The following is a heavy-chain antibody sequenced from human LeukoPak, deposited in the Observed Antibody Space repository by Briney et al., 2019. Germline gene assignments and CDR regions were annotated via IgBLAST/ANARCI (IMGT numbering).Heavy chain of an antibody. D-gene: IGHD3-10*02. V-gene: IGHV3-30*18. Sequence: GGSLRLSCAASGFTFSSYGMHWVRQAPGKGLEWVAVISYDGSNKYYADSVKGRFTISRDNSKNSLYLQMNSLRAEDTAVYYCAELGITMIGGVWGKGTTVTISS. J-gene: IGHJ6*04. CDR1: GFTFSSYG. CDR2: ISYDGSNK. CDR3: AELGITMIGGV.